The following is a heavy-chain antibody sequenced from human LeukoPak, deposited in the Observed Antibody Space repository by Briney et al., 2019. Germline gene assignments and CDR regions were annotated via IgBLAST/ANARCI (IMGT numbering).Heavy chain of an antibody. D-gene: IGHD1-1*01. CDR3: ARRCTYGRNYYIDV. V-gene: IGHV4-34*01. Sequence: PSETLSLTCAVYGGSFNIYYWRWLRQSPEKGLEWIGEMNDGGTINYNPSLLSRVTISLDRSKNQFSLKLTSVTTADTAVYYCARRCTYGRNYYIDVWGNGATVSVSS. CDR1: GGSFNIYY. CDR2: MNDGGTI. J-gene: IGHJ6*03.